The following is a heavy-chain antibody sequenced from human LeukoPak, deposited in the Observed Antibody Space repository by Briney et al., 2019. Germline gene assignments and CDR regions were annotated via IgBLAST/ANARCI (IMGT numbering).Heavy chain of an antibody. CDR2: IKQDGSEK. V-gene: IGHV3-7*01. CDR1: GFTFSSYW. CDR3: ARDRYSSVSANGVNGGQYYYYYYYMDV. J-gene: IGHJ6*03. D-gene: IGHD6-19*01. Sequence: PGGSLRLSCAASGFTFSSYWMSWVRQAPGKGLEWVANIKQDGSEKYYVDSVKGRFTISRDNAKNSLYLQMNSLRAEDTAVYYCARDRYSSVSANGVNGGQYYYYYYYMDVWGKGTTVTVSS.